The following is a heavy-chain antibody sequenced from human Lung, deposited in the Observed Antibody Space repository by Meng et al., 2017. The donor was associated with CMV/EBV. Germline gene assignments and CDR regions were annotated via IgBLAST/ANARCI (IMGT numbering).Heavy chain of an antibody. CDR1: GYSYSGFY. D-gene: IGHD6-19*01. V-gene: IGHV1-2*02. J-gene: IGHJ4*01. Sequence: VHLVQSGAEVKRPGASGKISCQASGYSYSGFYLTWARQAPGHGLEWVGGVNPISDDTHLAQKFEGRITVTRGATINTAFMELTRLRPDDTAVYYCAKSSDNGWSSWGPGTLVTVSS. CDR3: AKSSDNGWSS. CDR2: VNPISDDT.